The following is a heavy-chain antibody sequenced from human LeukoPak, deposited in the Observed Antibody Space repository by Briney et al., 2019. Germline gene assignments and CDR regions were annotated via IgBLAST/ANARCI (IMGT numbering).Heavy chain of an antibody. V-gene: IGHV4-39*01. CDR2: IYYSGST. CDR3: ARATTTVTSFDY. J-gene: IGHJ4*02. D-gene: IGHD4-11*01. CDR1: GGSISSSSYY. Sequence: PSETLSLTCTVSGGSISSSSYYWGWIRQPPGKGLEWIGSIYYSGSTYYNPSLKSRVTISVDTSKNQFSLKLSSVTAADTAVYYCARATTTVTSFDYWGQGTLVTVPS.